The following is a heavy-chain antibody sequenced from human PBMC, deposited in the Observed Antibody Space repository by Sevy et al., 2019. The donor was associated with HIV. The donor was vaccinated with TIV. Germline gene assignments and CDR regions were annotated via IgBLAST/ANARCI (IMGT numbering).Heavy chain of an antibody. Sequence: GGSLRLSCAASGFTFSKYSMSWDRQPPGKGLEWVSTLSFGCGEINYADSVKGRFTISRVNSKSSVYLQMNNLRPEDTAVYYCAREGCTKPHDYWGQGTLVTVSS. CDR2: LSFGCGEI. J-gene: IGHJ4*02. CDR1: GFTFSKYS. V-gene: IGHV3-23*01. D-gene: IGHD2-8*01. CDR3: AREGCTKPHDY.